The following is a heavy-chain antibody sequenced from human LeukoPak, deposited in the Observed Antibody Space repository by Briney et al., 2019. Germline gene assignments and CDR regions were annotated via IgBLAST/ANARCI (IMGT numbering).Heavy chain of an antibody. CDR3: AKDTQYYDILTGGFDY. J-gene: IGHJ4*02. Sequence: PGGSLRLSCAASGFTFSSYGMHWVRQAPGKGLEWVAFIRYDGSNKYYADSVKGRFTISRDNSKNTLYLQMNSLRAEDTAVYYCAKDTQYYDILTGGFDYWGQGTLVTVSS. CDR1: GFTFSSYG. CDR2: IRYDGSNK. D-gene: IGHD3-9*01. V-gene: IGHV3-30*02.